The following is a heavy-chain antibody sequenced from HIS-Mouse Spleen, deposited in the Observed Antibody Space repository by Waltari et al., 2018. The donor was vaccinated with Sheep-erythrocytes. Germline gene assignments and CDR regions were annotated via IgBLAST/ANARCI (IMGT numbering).Heavy chain of an antibody. Sequence: EVXLVESGXXLVQXGRSLRXXXAAXGFSFDDYALQWVRQAPGKGLEWVSGISWNSGSIGYADSVKGRFTISXDNAKXSLYLQMNSLXAEDTALYYCAKDISRNIVVVPAAVGDYWGQGTLVTVSS. CDR3: AKDISRNIVVVPAAVGDY. V-gene: IGHV3-9*01. CDR1: GFSFDDYA. D-gene: IGHD2-2*01. J-gene: IGHJ4*02. CDR2: ISWNSGSI.